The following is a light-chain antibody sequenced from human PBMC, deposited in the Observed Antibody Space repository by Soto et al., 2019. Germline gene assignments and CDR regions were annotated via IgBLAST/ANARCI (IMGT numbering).Light chain of an antibody. CDR1: QRVSSNY. V-gene: IGKV3-20*01. J-gene: IGKJ1*01. Sequence: ETVVTQSPGTLSLSPGERATLSCRASQRVSSNYLAWYQQKPGQAPRLLIYGASTRATAIPDMFNGSGSGTDFSLTLSRLEPEDFAVYYCQQFGRSPPSWTFGQGTKVEIK. CDR3: QQFGRSPPSWT. CDR2: GAS.